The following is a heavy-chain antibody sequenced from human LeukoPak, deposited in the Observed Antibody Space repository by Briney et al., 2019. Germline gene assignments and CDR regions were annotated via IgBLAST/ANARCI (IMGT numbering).Heavy chain of an antibody. J-gene: IGHJ4*02. CDR3: ARGSVVPAAILEDY. D-gene: IGHD2-2*02. CDR2: IYYSGST. CDR1: GGSISSGDYY. Sequence: SQTLSLTCTVSGGSISSGDYYWSWIRQPPGKGLEWIGYIYYSGSTYYNPSLKSRVTISVDTSKNQFSLKLSSVTAADTAVYYCARGSVVPAAILEDYWGQGTLVTVSS. V-gene: IGHV4-30-4*08.